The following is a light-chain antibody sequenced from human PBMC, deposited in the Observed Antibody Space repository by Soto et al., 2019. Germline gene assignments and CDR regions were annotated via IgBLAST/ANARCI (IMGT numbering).Light chain of an antibody. CDR2: GAS. J-gene: IGKJ2*01. CDR3: QQYGFSSMFT. V-gene: IGKV3-20*01. Sequence: EFVLTQSPGTLSLSPGERATLSCRASQSVSSSYFAWYQQKPGQAPRLLIYGASTRATGIPDRFSGGGSGTDFTLTISRLEPEDFAVYYCQQYGFSSMFTFGQGTKLEIK. CDR1: QSVSSSY.